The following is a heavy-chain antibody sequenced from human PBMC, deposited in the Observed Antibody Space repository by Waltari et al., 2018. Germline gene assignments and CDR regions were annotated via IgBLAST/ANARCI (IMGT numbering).Heavy chain of an antibody. CDR2: IYYNGNT. CDR1: GGAITTTNYY. D-gene: IGHD3-9*01. CDR3: ASLLTGD. V-gene: IGHV4-39*01. Sequence: QLQVQESGPGLVKPSETLSLTCTVSGGAITTTNYYWGWNRQPPGKGLEWIGSIYYNGNTYYNPSLKSRVTISADTSKNQFSLNLNSVTAADTAVYYCASLLTGDWGQGVLVTVSS. J-gene: IGHJ4*02.